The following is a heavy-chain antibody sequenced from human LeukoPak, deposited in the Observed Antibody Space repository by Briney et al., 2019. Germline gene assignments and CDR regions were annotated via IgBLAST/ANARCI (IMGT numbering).Heavy chain of an antibody. J-gene: IGHJ6*03. V-gene: IGHV1-46*01. CDR2: INPSGSST. CDR1: GYTLTSHY. Sequence: GASVKVSCKASGYTLTSHYMHWVRQAPGQGLEWMGLINPSGSSTLYAQKFQGRVTMTRDMSTSTVYMELSSLRSEDTAVYYCARSSGRSPNRDYMDVWGKGTTVTISS. D-gene: IGHD1-14*01. CDR3: ARSSGRSPNRDYMDV.